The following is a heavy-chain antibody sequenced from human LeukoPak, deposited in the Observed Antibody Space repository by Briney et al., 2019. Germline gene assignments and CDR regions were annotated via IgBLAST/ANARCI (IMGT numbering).Heavy chain of an antibody. CDR3: ARSRSVYCSGGSCYRYAFDI. V-gene: IGHV4-34*01. J-gene: IGHJ3*02. Sequence: PSETLSLTCAVYGESFSGYYWSWIRQPPGKGLEWIGEINHSGSTNYNPSLKSRVTISVDTSKNQFSLKLSSVAAADTAVYYCARSRSVYCSGGSCYRYAFDIWGQGTMVTVSS. CDR1: GESFSGYY. D-gene: IGHD2-15*01. CDR2: INHSGST.